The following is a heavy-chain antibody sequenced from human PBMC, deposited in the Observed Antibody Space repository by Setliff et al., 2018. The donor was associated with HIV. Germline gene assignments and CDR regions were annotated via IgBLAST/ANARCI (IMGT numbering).Heavy chain of an antibody. J-gene: IGHJ4*02. Sequence: SETLSLTCSISGATIHYHFWSWIRQPPGKGLEWIGYVDYSGDSEYNPSLQSRATISRDPSKSQVSLTLNSVTAADTAVYYCARDRGRVVGFDYWGQGTLVTVSS. CDR3: ARDRGRVVGFDY. CDR1: GATIHYHF. V-gene: IGHV4-59*11. D-gene: IGHD3-3*01. CDR2: VDYSGDS.